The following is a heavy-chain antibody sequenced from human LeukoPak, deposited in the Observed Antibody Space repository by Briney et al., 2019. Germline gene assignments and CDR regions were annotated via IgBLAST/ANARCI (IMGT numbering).Heavy chain of an antibody. CDR1: GGSVSSSSYY. Sequence: SETLSLTCTVSGGSVSSSSYYWGWIRQPPGKGLEWIGIIYYSGSTYYNPSLKSRVTISVDTSKNQFSLKLSSVTAADTAVYYCARRQLFSVSGPTSSENWFDPWGQGTLVTVSS. CDR3: ARRQLFSVSGPTSSENWFDP. J-gene: IGHJ5*02. D-gene: IGHD5-24*01. V-gene: IGHV4-39*07. CDR2: IYYSGST.